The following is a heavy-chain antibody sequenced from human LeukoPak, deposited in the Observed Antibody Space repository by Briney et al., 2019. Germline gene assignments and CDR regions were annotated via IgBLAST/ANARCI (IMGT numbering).Heavy chain of an antibody. Sequence: SSETLSLTCTVSGGSINNYYWNWIRQPAGKTLEWVGRIYISGATHYNPSLKSRVTMSVDTSKNQFSLRLSSVTAADTAVYYCARDPFKSSFDSWGQGSLVTV. CDR1: GGSINNYY. J-gene: IGHJ4*02. V-gene: IGHV4-4*07. CDR2: IYISGAT. D-gene: IGHD6-6*01. CDR3: ARDPFKSSFDS.